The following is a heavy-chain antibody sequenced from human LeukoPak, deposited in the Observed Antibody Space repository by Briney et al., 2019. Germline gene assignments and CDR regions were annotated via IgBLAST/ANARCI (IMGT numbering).Heavy chain of an antibody. CDR1: GGSISSGGYY. Sequence: SETLSLTCTVSGGSISSGGYYWSWIRQHPGKGLEWIGYIYYSGSIYYNPSLKSRVTISVDTSKNQFSLKLSSVTAADTAVYYCARALYGDYGIFDYWGQGTLVTVSS. J-gene: IGHJ4*02. CDR3: ARALYGDYGIFDY. CDR2: IYYSGSI. V-gene: IGHV4-31*03. D-gene: IGHD4-17*01.